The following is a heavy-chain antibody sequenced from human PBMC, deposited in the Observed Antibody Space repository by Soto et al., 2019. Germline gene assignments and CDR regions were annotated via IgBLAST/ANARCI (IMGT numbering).Heavy chain of an antibody. CDR3: ARGRESSSWYHGGGDY. Sequence: QVQLVQSGAEVKKPGSSVKVSCKASGGTFSSYAISWVRQAPGQGLEWMGGIIPIFGTANYAQKFQGRVTITADESTRTADMALSSLRSEDTAVYYCARGRESSSWYHGGGDYWGQGTLVTVSS. V-gene: IGHV1-69*12. J-gene: IGHJ4*02. D-gene: IGHD6-13*01. CDR1: GGTFSSYA. CDR2: IIPIFGTA.